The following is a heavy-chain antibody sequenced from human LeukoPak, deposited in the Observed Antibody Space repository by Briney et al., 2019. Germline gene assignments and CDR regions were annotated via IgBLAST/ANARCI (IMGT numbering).Heavy chain of an antibody. V-gene: IGHV4-34*01. CDR2: INHSGST. J-gene: IGHJ5*02. Sequence: SETLSLTCTVSGGSISSYYWSWIRQPPGKGLEWIGEINHSGSTNYNPSLKSRVTISVDTSKNQFSLKLSSVTAADTAVYYCAVTTVTTTTSSNWFDPWGQGTLVTVSS. D-gene: IGHD4-17*01. CDR1: GGSISSYY. CDR3: AVTTVTTTTSSNWFDP.